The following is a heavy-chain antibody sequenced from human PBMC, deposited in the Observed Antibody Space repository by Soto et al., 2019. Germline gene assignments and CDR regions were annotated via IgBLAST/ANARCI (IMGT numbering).Heavy chain of an antibody. CDR3: ARGPKYYDILTGYYPYYFDY. Sequence: ASVKVSCKASGYTFTSYDINWVRQATGQGLEWMGWMNPNSGNTGYAQKFQGRVTMTRNTSISTAYMELSSLRSEDTAVYYCARGPKYYDILTGYYPYYFDYWGPGTLVTVSS. J-gene: IGHJ4*02. V-gene: IGHV1-8*01. CDR1: GYTFTSYD. CDR2: MNPNSGNT. D-gene: IGHD3-9*01.